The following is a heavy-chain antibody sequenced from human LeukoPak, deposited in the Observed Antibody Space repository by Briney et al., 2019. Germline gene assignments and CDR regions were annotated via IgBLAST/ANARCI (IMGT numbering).Heavy chain of an antibody. CDR3: ARDIVGATLKSY. Sequence: PSETLSLTCTVSGYSISSGYYWGWIRQPPGKGLEWIGSIYRSGSTYYNPSLKSRVTISVDTSKNQFSLKLSSVTAADTAVYYCARDIVGATLKSYWGQGTLVTVSS. D-gene: IGHD1-26*01. J-gene: IGHJ4*02. CDR1: GYSISSGYY. CDR2: IYRSGST. V-gene: IGHV4-38-2*02.